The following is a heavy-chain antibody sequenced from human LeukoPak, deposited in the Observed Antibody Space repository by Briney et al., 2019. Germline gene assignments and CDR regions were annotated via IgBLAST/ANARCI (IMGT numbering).Heavy chain of an antibody. CDR1: GFTFSNYW. CDR2: INSDGSST. CDR3: ARDILTGYERSDY. D-gene: IGHD3-9*01. V-gene: IGHV3-74*01. Sequence: GGSLRLSCAASGFTFSNYWMHWVRQAPGRGLVWVSRINSDGSSTNYADSVKGRFTISRDNAKNTLYLQMNSLRAEDTAVYYCARDILTGYERSDYWGQGTLVTVSS. J-gene: IGHJ4*02.